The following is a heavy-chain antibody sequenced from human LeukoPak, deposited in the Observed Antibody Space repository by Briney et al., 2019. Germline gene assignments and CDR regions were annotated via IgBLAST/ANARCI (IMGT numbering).Heavy chain of an antibody. J-gene: IGHJ4*02. V-gene: IGHV3-15*05. Sequence: GGSLRLSCAASGVSVINACMSGVREAPGRGREWVGRIKSRADGGTTGYAAPVEGRFSISRDDSQNPFYLQMNSLQIDDTALYYCLIFPGRWGQGTLVTVSS. CDR1: GVSVINAC. CDR2: IKSRADGGTT. CDR3: LIFPGR. D-gene: IGHD3-3*01.